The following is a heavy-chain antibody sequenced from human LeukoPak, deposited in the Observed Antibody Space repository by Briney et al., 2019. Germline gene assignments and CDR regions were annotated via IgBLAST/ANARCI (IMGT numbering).Heavy chain of an antibody. CDR3: ARDRYYGSGRHY. CDR2: ISSSSSTI. Sequence: GGSLRLSCAASGFTFSSYSMNRVRQAPGKGLKWVSYISSSSSTIYYADSVKGRFTISRDNAKNSLYLQMNSLRAEDTAVYYCARDRYYGSGRHYWGQGTLVTVSS. CDR1: GFTFSSYS. J-gene: IGHJ4*02. D-gene: IGHD3-10*01. V-gene: IGHV3-48*01.